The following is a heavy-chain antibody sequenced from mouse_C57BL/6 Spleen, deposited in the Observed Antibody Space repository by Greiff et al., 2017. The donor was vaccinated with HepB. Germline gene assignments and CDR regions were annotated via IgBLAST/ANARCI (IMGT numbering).Heavy chain of an antibody. CDR1: GFSLTSYG. V-gene: IGHV2-2*01. CDR3: ARSVIYYGYDNDYFDY. J-gene: IGHJ2*01. CDR2: IWSGGST. Sequence: VQVVESGPGLVQPSQSLSITCTVSGFSLTSYGVHWVRQSPGKGLEWLGVIWSGGSTDYNAAFISRLSISKDNSKSQVFFKMNSLQADDTAIYYCARSVIYYGYDNDYFDYWGQGTTLTVSS. D-gene: IGHD2-2*01.